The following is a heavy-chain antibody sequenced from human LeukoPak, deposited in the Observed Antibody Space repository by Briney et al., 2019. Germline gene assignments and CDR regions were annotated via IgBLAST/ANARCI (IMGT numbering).Heavy chain of an antibody. V-gene: IGHV4-59*01. Sequence: SETLSLTCTVSGASISRLYWSWIRQPPGRGLEWIGFISNSGSPTYNPSLNSRVTISLDTSKNQFSLKVNYVTAADTAVYYCASESRQLGNWGQGTLVTVSS. J-gene: IGHJ4*02. CDR2: ISNSGSP. CDR3: ASESRQLGN. CDR1: GASISRLY. D-gene: IGHD1-1*01.